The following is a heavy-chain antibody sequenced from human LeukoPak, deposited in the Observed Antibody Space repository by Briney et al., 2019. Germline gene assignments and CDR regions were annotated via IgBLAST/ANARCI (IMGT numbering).Heavy chain of an antibody. D-gene: IGHD1-26*01. CDR1: GFIFSSCA. CDR3: AKGVGDPMGATTHLDY. Sequence: GGSLRLSCAASGFIFSSCAMSWVRQAPGKGLEWVSTISASGGTPHLADSVKGRFTISRDNSKNTLYLQMNSLRAADTAVYYCAKGVGDPMGATTHLDYWGQGILVTVSS. V-gene: IGHV3-23*01. CDR2: ISASGGTP. J-gene: IGHJ4*02.